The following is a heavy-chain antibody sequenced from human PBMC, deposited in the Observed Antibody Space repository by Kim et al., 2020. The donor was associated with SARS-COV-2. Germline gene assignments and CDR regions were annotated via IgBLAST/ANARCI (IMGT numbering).Heavy chain of an antibody. V-gene: IGHV3-21*01. CDR2: ISSSSSYI. D-gene: IGHD2-15*01. J-gene: IGHJ4*02. Sequence: GGSLRLSCAASGFTFSSYSMNWVRQAPGKGLEWVSSISSSSSYIYYADSVKGRFTISRDNAKNSLYLQMNSLRAEDTAVYYCARDTVRGVVAATGFDYWGQGTLVTVSS. CDR3: ARDTVRGVVAATGFDY. CDR1: GFTFSSYS.